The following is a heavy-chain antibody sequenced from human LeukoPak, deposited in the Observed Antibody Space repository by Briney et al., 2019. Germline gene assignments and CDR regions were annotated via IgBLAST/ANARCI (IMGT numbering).Heavy chain of an antibody. Sequence: GGSLRLSCAASGFTFSSYSMNWVRQAPGKGLEWVLSISSSSSYIYYADSVKGRFTISRDNAKNSLYLQMNSLRAEDTAVYYCVRGQLWSYYHDYWGQGTLVTVSS. CDR3: VRGQLWSYYHDY. D-gene: IGHD5-18*01. CDR2: ISSSSSYI. V-gene: IGHV3-21*01. CDR1: GFTFSSYS. J-gene: IGHJ4*02.